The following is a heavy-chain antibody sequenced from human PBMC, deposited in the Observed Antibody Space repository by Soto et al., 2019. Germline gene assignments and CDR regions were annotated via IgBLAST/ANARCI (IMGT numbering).Heavy chain of an antibody. J-gene: IGHJ4*02. Sequence: GGSLRLSCAASGFTFSSYAMSWVRQAPGKGLEWVSAISGSGGSTYYADYVKGRFTISRDNSKNTLYLQMNSLRAEDTAVYYCAKDRDDCGRRYLDYWGQVTLVTVSP. D-gene: IGHD2-21*01. V-gene: IGHV3-23*01. CDR2: ISGSGGST. CDR1: GFTFSSYA. CDR3: AKDRDDCGRRYLDY.